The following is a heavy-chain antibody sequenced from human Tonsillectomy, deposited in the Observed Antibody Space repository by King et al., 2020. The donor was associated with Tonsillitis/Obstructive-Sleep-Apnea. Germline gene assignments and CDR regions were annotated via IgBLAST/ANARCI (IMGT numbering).Heavy chain of an antibody. CDR3: AKEGAVGATTA. D-gene: IGHD1-26*01. CDR1: GFTFDDYA. Sequence: VQLLESGGGLVQPGRSLRLSCAASGFTFDDYAMHWVRQAPGKGLEWVSGISWNSGSIGYADSVKGRFTISRDNAKNSLYLQMNSLRAEDTALYYCAKEGAVGATTAWGQGTLVTVSS. V-gene: IGHV3-9*01. CDR2: ISWNSGSI. J-gene: IGHJ5*02.